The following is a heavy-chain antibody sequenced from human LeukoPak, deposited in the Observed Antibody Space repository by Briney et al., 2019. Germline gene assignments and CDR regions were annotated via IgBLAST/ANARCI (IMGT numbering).Heavy chain of an antibody. D-gene: IGHD3-16*01. CDR1: GGSISSGSYY. CDR3: ARDSDPIGRSGSLGY. CDR2: IYTSGST. V-gene: IGHV4-61*02. Sequence: SETLSLTCTASGGSISSGSYYWSWIRQPAGKGLEWIGRIYTSGSTNYNPSLKSRVTISVDTSKNQFSLKLSSVTAADTAVYYCARDSDPIGRSGSLGYWGQGTLVTVSS. J-gene: IGHJ4*02.